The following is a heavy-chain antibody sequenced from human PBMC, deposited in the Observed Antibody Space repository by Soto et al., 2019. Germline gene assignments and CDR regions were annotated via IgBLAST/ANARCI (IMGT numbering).Heavy chain of an antibody. CDR1: GGFISSEGYY. D-gene: IGHD5-18*01. CDR3: ARGRGYSYGPYYFDY. Sequence: QVPLQESGPGLVKPSQTLSLTCTVSGGFISSEGYYWSWFRQLPGKGLEWIGDIYYSGTTYHNPSLRSRLTISGDASKNQFSLKLSSVTAADTALYYCARGRGYSYGPYYFDYWGQGTLVTVSS. V-gene: IGHV4-31*03. J-gene: IGHJ4*02. CDR2: IYYSGTT.